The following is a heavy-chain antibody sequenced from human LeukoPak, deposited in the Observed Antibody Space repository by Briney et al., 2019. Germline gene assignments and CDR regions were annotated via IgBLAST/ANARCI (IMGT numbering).Heavy chain of an antibody. CDR2: IYSSGNT. J-gene: IGHJ5*02. Sequence: GGSLRLSCAASGFTVSSNYMSWVRQAPGKGLEWVSIIYSSGNTYYADSVKGRFTISRDTTKNRLYRQMNSLRAEDTAFYYCAREVGATRGLDPWGQGTLVTVSS. V-gene: IGHV3-53*01. CDR3: AREVGATRGLDP. CDR1: GFTVSSNY. D-gene: IGHD1-26*01.